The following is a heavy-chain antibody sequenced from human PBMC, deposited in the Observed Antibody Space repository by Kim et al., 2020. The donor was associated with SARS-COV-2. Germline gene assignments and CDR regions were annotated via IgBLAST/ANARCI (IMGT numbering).Heavy chain of an antibody. CDR3: AKDRTGGWYSKSAFDV. CDR2: ISGSGGST. J-gene: IGHJ3*01. Sequence: GGSLRLSCAASGFSFSSYAMTWVRQAPGKGLEWVSSISGSGGSTSSADSMKGRFTISRDNSKNTLYLQMNSLRAEDTAIYYCAKDRTGGWYSKSAFDVWGQGTMVTVSS. V-gene: IGHV3-23*01. D-gene: IGHD6-19*01. CDR1: GFSFSSYA.